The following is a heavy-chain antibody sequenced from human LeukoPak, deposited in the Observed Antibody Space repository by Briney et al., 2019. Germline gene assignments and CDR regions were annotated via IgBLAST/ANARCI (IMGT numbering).Heavy chain of an antibody. CDR1: GYTFTNYG. J-gene: IGHJ4*02. CDR3: ARGILRQWLGY. Sequence: ASVKVSCKASGYTFTNYGISWVRQAPGQGLEWKGWISAYNGNTNYAQNLQGRVTMTTDTSTSTAYMEVRSLRSDDTAVYYCARGILRQWLGYWGQGTLVTVSS. D-gene: IGHD6-19*01. CDR2: ISAYNGNT. V-gene: IGHV1-18*01.